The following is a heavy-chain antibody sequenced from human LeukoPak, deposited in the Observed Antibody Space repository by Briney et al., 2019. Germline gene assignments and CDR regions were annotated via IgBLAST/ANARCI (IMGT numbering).Heavy chain of an antibody. CDR1: GFTFNNAW. J-gene: IGHJ4*02. CDR2: IKSKTDGGTA. CDR3: AKDLDGDSNY. V-gene: IGHV3-15*01. Sequence: GGSLRLSCAASGFTFNNAWMSWVRQAPGKGLEWVGRIKSKTDGGTADHAAPVKGRFTISRDDSENTLYLQMNSLRAEDTAVYYCAKDLDGDSNYWGQGTLVTVSS. D-gene: IGHD2-21*01.